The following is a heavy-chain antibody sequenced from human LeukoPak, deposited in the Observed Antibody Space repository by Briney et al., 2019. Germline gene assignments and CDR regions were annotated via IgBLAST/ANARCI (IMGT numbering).Heavy chain of an antibody. Sequence: ASVKVSCKASGYTFTSYGISWVRQAPGQGLEWMGWISAYNGNTNYAQKLQGRVTMTTDTSTSTAYMELRSLRSDDTAVYYCARVGIQLWLGLTFDYWGQGTLVTVSS. CDR2: ISAYNGNT. CDR1: GYTFTSYG. CDR3: ARVGIQLWLGLTFDY. V-gene: IGHV1-18*04. D-gene: IGHD5-18*01. J-gene: IGHJ4*02.